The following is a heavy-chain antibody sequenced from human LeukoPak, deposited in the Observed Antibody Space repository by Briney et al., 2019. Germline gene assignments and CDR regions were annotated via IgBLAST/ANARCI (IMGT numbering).Heavy chain of an antibody. V-gene: IGHV4-59*01. CDR2: IYYSGST. Sequence: SETLSLTCTVSGGSINSYYWSWIRQPPGKGLEWIGYIYYSGSTNYNPSLKSRVTISVDTSKNQFSLKLSSVTAADTAVYYCARERPVYSSGLFDYWGQGTLVTVSS. D-gene: IGHD6-19*01. CDR3: ARERPVYSSGLFDY. CDR1: GGSINSYY. J-gene: IGHJ4*02.